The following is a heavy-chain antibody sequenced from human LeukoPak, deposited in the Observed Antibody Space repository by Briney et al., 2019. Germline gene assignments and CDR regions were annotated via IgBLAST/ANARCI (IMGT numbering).Heavy chain of an antibody. CDR1: GFTLSSYS. CDR2: ISSSSSYI. D-gene: IGHD2-2*01. V-gene: IGHV3-21*01. CDR3: VTSRVVVPAAILF. Sequence: GGSLRLSCAASGFTLSSYSMNWVRQAPGKGLEWVSSISSSSSYIYYADSVKGRFTISRDSAKNSLYLQMNSLRAEDTAVYYCVTSRVVVPAAILFWGQGTLVTVSS. J-gene: IGHJ4*02.